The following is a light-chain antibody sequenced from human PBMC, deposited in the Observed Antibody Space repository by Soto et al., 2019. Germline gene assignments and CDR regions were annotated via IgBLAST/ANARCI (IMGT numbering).Light chain of an antibody. CDR2: AAS. CDR1: QGIRND. J-gene: IGKJ1*01. CDR3: LQQSTYPLT. V-gene: IGKV1-17*01. Sequence: DIQMTQFPSSLSASVGDRVTITCRASQGIRNDLAWYQQNPGKAPKRLIYAASSLQSGVPSRFSGSGSGTEFTLAISSLQPEDFATFYCLQQSTYPLTFGQGTKVEIK.